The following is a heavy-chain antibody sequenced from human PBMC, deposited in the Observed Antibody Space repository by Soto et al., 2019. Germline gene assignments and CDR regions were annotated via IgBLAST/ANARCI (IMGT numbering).Heavy chain of an antibody. V-gene: IGHV1-69*05. CDR3: ARGHSTDCSNGVCSFFYNHEMDV. D-gene: IGHD2-8*01. CDR1: GGTFSDST. Sequence: ASVKVSCKASGGTFSDSTINWVRQAPGQRLEWMGGIIPIFDTANYAEKFQGWVTMTRDRSISTVYMELTRLRSDDTAVYFCARGHSTDCSNGVCSFFYNHEMDVWGQGTTVTVSS. J-gene: IGHJ6*02. CDR2: IIPIFDTA.